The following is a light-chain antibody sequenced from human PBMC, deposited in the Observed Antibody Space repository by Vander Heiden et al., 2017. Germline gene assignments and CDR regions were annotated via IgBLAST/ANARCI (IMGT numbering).Light chain of an antibody. CDR2: QDS. CDR3: QAWDSSTVV. Sequence: SYELTQPPSVSVSPGQTASITCSGDKLGDKYACWYQQKPGQSPVLVIYQDSKRPSGSPERFSGSNSGNTATLTISGTQAMDEADYYCQAWDSSTVVFGGGTKLTAL. V-gene: IGLV3-1*01. J-gene: IGLJ2*01. CDR1: KLGDKY.